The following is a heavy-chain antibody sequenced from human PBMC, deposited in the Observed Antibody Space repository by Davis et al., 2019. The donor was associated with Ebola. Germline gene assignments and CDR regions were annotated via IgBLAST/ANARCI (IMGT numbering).Heavy chain of an antibody. CDR1: GYSISSGYY. J-gene: IGHJ4*02. V-gene: IGHV4-38-2*02. Sequence: SETLSLTCTVSGYSISSGYYWGWIRQPPGKGLEWIGSIYHSGSTYYNPSLKSRVTISVDTSKNQFSLKLSSVTASDTAVYYCARGRYQWLRSIDYWGQGTLVTVSS. D-gene: IGHD5-12*01. CDR2: IYHSGST. CDR3: ARGRYQWLRSIDY.